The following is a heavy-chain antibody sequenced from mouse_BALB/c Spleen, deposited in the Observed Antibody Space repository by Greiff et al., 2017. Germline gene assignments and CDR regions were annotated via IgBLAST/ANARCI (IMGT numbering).Heavy chain of an antibody. J-gene: IGHJ1*01. CDR2: IYPGGGYT. CDR3: ARYYRYDWYFDV. V-gene: IGHV1-63*02. D-gene: IGHD2-14*01. CDR1: GYTFTNYW. Sequence: VKLVESGAELVRPGTSVKISCKASGYTFTNYWLGWVKQRPGHGLEWIGDIYPGGGYTNYNEKFKGKATLTADTSSSTAYMQLSSLTSEDSAVYFCARYYRYDWYFDVWGAGTTVTVSS.